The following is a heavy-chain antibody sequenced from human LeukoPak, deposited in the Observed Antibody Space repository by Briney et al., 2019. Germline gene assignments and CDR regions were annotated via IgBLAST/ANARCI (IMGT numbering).Heavy chain of an antibody. V-gene: IGHV3-23*01. CDR3: TRLYSSSPEGYYYYYYMDV. CDR2: ISGSGGST. J-gene: IGHJ6*03. D-gene: IGHD6-6*01. CDR1: GFTFSSYG. Sequence: GSLRLSCAASGFTFSSYGMSWVRQAPGKGLEWVSAISGSGGSTYYADSVKGRFTISRDNSKNALYLQLNSLRAEDTAVYYCTRLYSSSPEGYYYYYYMDVWGKGTTVTVSS.